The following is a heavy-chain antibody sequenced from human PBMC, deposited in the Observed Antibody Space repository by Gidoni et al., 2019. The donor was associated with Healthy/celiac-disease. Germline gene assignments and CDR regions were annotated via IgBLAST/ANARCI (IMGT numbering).Heavy chain of an antibody. V-gene: IGHV4-39*01. Sequence: SIYYSVSTYYKPSLKSRVTISVDTSKNQFSLKLSSVTAADTDVYYCARHARSSSVYYYYGMDVWGQGTTVTVSS. J-gene: IGHJ6*02. D-gene: IGHD6-6*01. CDR3: ARHARSSSVYYYYGMDV. CDR2: IYYSVST.